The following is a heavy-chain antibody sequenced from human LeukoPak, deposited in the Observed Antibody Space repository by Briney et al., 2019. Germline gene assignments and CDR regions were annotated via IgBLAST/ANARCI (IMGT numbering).Heavy chain of an antibody. CDR1: GFIFSSYA. V-gene: IGHV3-7*01. Sequence: GGSLRLSCAASGFIFSSYAMSWVRQAPGKGLEWVANIKQDGSEKYYVDSVKGRFTISRDNAENSLYLQMNSLRAEDTAVYYCARDSGDTVTPSRPYFDYWGQGTLVTVSS. D-gene: IGHD4-11*01. CDR3: ARDSGDTVTPSRPYFDY. J-gene: IGHJ4*02. CDR2: IKQDGSEK.